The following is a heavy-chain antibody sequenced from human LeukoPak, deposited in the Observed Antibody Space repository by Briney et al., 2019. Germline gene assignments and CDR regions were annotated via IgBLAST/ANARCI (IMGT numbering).Heavy chain of an antibody. D-gene: IGHD6-19*01. CDR2: IYYSGST. V-gene: IGHV4-59*01. CDR3: ARSAVAGRFDP. J-gene: IGHJ5*02. CDR1: GGSISSYY. Sequence: PSETLSLTCTVSGGSISSYYWSWIRQPPGKGLEWIGYIYYSGSTNYTPSLKSRVTISVDTSKNQFSLKLSSVTAADTAVYYCARSAVAGRFDPWGQGTLVTVSS.